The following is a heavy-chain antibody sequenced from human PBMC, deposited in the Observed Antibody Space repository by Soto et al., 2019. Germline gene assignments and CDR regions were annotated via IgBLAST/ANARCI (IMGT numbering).Heavy chain of an antibody. V-gene: IGHV4-34*01. D-gene: IGHD2-2*01. CDR2: INHSGST. CDR1: GGSFSAYY. CDR3: ARGRIRVVPASTGDMDV. Sequence: SETLSLTCSVYGGSFSAYYWSWIRQPPGKGLEWIGEINHSGSTNYNPSLKSRVTISVDTSKNQFSLKLSSVTAADTAVYYCARGRIRVVPASTGDMDVWGQGTTVTVSS. J-gene: IGHJ6*02.